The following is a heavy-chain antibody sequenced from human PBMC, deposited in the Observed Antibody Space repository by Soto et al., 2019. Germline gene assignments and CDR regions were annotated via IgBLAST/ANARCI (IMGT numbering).Heavy chain of an antibody. D-gene: IGHD5-18*01. CDR2: IIPIFGTA. Sequence: GASVKVSCKASGGTFSSYAISWVRQAPGQGLEWMGGIIPIFGTANYAQKFQGRVTITADESTSTAYMELSSLRSEDTAVYYCAREECPGDTAMVRGCYNWFDPWGQGTLVTVSS. CDR1: GGTFSSYA. CDR3: AREECPGDTAMVRGCYNWFDP. V-gene: IGHV1-69*13. J-gene: IGHJ5*02.